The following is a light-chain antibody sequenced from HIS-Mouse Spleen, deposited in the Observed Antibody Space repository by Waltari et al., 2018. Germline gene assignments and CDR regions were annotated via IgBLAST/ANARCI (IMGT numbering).Light chain of an antibody. Sequence: DIQLTQSPSFLSASVGDRVTITCRASQGISSYLAWYQQKPGKAHKLLIYAASTLQSGVPSRFSSSGSGTEFTLTISSLQPEDFATYYCQQLNSYPLYTFGQGTKLEIK. CDR2: AAS. J-gene: IGKJ2*01. CDR3: QQLNSYPLYT. CDR1: QGISSY. V-gene: IGKV1-9*01.